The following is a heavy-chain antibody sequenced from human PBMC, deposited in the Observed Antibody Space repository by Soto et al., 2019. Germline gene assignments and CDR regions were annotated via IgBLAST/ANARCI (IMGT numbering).Heavy chain of an antibody. V-gene: IGHV3-21*01. CDR3: ARGEIGSSWYVY. J-gene: IGHJ4*02. Sequence: GGSLRLSCAASGFTFSSYSMNWVRQAPGKGLEWVSSISSSSSYIYYADSVKGRFTISRDNAKNSLYLQMNSLRAEDTAVCYCARGEIGSSWYVYWGQGTLVTVSS. CDR1: GFTFSSYS. D-gene: IGHD6-13*01. CDR2: ISSSSSYI.